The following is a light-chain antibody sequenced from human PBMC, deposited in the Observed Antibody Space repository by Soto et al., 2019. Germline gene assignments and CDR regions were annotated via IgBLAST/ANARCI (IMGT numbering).Light chain of an antibody. CDR1: QSVSSN. V-gene: IGKV3-15*01. J-gene: IGKJ4*01. Sequence: EIVMTQSPATLSVSPGERATLSCRASQSVSSNLAWYQQKPGQAPRLLIYGASTRATGMPARFSGIGSGTDFTLSISSLQPEDFATYYCQQSYSGPLTFGGGTKVDIK. CDR2: GAS. CDR3: QQSYSGPLT.